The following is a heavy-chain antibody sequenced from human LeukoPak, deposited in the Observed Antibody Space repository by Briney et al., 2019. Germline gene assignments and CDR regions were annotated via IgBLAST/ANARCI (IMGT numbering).Heavy chain of an antibody. D-gene: IGHD6-19*01. CDR1: GFAFDDYG. V-gene: IGHV3-23*01. CDR2: IHVSGGPT. Sequence: PGGSLRLSCAASGFAFDDYGMSWVRQAPGKGLEWVSGIHVSGGPTYYADSVKGRFTISRDNSKNTLYLQMNSLRAEDTAVYYCAKVSPIAVAATGCFDYWGQGTLVTVSS. J-gene: IGHJ4*02. CDR3: AKVSPIAVAATGCFDY.